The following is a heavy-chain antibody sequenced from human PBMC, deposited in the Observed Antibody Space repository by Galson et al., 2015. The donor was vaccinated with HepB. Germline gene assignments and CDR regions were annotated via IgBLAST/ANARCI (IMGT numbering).Heavy chain of an antibody. CDR3: ARESWVYYGSGSYYYYYYGRDV. J-gene: IGHJ6*02. CDR2: ISYDGCNK. V-gene: IGHV3-30-3*01. D-gene: IGHD3-10*01. CDR1: GFTFSSYA. Sequence: SLRLSCAASGFTFSSYAMHWVRQAPGTGLEWVAVISYDGCNKYYADSVKGRFTISRDNSKNTLSLQMNSLRAEDTAVYYCARESWVYYGSGSYYYYYYGRDVWGQATTVTVSS.